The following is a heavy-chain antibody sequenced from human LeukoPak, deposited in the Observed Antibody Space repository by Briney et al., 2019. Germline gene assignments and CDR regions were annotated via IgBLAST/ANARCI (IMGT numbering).Heavy chain of an antibody. J-gene: IGHJ6*03. D-gene: IGHD6-6*01. V-gene: IGHV3-48*01. CDR3: ARDSYSSSSYYYYYYMDV. CDR1: GFTFSSYS. Sequence: GGSLRLSCAASGFTFSSYSMNWVRQAPGKGLEWVSYISSSSTIYYADSVKGRFTISRDNAKNSLYLQMNSLRAEDTAVYYCARDSYSSSSYYYYYYMDVWGKGTTVTVSS. CDR2: ISSSSTI.